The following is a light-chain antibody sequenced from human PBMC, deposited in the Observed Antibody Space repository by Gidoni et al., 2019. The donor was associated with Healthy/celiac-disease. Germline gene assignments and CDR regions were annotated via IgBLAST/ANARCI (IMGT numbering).Light chain of an antibody. V-gene: IGLV1-40*01. Sequence: SCTGSSSNIGAGYDVHWYQQLPGTAPKLLIYGNSNRPSGVPDRFPGSKSGTSASLAITGLQAEDEADYYCQSYDSSLSGVVFGGGTKLTVL. CDR1: SSNIGAGYD. CDR2: GNS. J-gene: IGLJ2*01. CDR3: QSYDSSLSGVV.